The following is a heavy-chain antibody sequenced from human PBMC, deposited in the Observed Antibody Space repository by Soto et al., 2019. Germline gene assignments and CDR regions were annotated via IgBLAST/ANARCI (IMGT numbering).Heavy chain of an antibody. Sequence: PSEDLCLTWAVSAGTLSPDRYHVGCIPQAPGEGLDWIGIIYFNGVTSYNPSLKSRVTMSVDTSRNQVSLNLNSVTAADTAVYYCAIGVYARGHYPYWGQGTLVTVSS. CDR3: AIGVYARGHYPY. D-gene: IGHD2-8*01. CDR1: AGTLSPDRYH. CDR2: IYFNGVT. J-gene: IGHJ4*02. V-gene: IGHV4-39*01.